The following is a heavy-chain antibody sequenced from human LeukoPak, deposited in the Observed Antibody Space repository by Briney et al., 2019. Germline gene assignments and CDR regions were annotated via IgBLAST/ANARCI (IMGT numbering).Heavy chain of an antibody. CDR2: IKSKTDGGTT. CDR3: TTETLTGYYYYMDV. J-gene: IGHJ6*03. CDR1: GFTFSNAW. D-gene: IGHD1-20*01. V-gene: IGHV3-15*01. Sequence: GGSLRLSCAASGFTFSNAWMSWVRQAPGKGLEWVGRIKSKTDGGTTDYAAPVKGRFTISRDDSKNMLFLQMNSLKTEDTAVYYCTTETLTGYYYYMDVWGKGATVTVSS.